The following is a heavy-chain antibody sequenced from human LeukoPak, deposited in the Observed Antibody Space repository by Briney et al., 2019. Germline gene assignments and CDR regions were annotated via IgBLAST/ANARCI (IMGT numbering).Heavy chain of an antibody. Sequence: SVKVSCKASGGTFSSYAISWVRQAPGQGLEWMGGIIPIFGTANYAQKFQGRVTITTDESTSTAYMELSSLRSEDTAVYYRASSYVSYYDSSGYEVPIDYWGQGTLVTVSS. D-gene: IGHD3-22*01. CDR3: ASSYVSYYDSSGYEVPIDY. J-gene: IGHJ4*02. CDR2: IIPIFGTA. CDR1: GGTFSSYA. V-gene: IGHV1-69*05.